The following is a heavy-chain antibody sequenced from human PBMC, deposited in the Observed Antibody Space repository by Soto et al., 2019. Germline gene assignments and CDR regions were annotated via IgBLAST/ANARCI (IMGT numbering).Heavy chain of an antibody. Sequence: EVQLVEAGGGLVQPGRSLRLSCAGSGFTFDDYAMHWVRQAAGKGLEWVSGISWDSDTIEYADSVQGRFTISRDNAKNSLYLQMTSLRLEDTALYFCAKDMTPNYSESNAYAAFDKWGLGTMITVSS. CDR3: AKDMTPNYSESNAYAAFDK. J-gene: IGHJ3*02. CDR1: GFTFDDYA. V-gene: IGHV3-9*01. D-gene: IGHD3-22*01. CDR2: ISWDSDTI.